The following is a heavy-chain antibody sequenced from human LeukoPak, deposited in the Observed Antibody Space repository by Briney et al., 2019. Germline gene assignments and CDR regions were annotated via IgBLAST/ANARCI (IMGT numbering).Heavy chain of an antibody. Sequence: GGSLRLSCAASGFTVSGTHMSWVRQATGKGLEWVSAMYTGGTTYYADSVKGRFTISRDNSKNTLYLHMNSLRAEDTAVYYCAKDEVTSGGGLASWGQGTLVTVSS. D-gene: IGHD2-21*02. V-gene: IGHV3-53*01. J-gene: IGHJ4*02. CDR2: MYTGGTT. CDR1: GFTVSGTH. CDR3: AKDEVTSGGGLAS.